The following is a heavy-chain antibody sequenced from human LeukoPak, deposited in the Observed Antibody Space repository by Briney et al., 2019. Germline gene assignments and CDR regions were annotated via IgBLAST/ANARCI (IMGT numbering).Heavy chain of an antibody. Sequence: PGGSLRLSCAASGFTFRSYAMTWVRQAPGKGLEWVSALSDSGGKTHYADSVKGRFTISRDNSKNMLYLQMNSLRAEDTALYYCAKDWSCDSWGQGTLVTVSS. CDR2: LSDSGGKT. CDR1: GFTFRSYA. D-gene: IGHD3-10*01. J-gene: IGHJ4*02. V-gene: IGHV3-23*01. CDR3: AKDWSCDS.